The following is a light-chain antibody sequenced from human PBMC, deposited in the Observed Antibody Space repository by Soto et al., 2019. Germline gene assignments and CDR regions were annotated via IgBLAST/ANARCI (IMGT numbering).Light chain of an antibody. V-gene: IGLV2-23*02. CDR3: SSFAGRVAVYVM. Sequence: QSALTQPASVSGSPGQSISISCTGTTSTVATYDLVSWYQQHPGKAPRLLIYEATKRHSGTSNRFPGSKSGNTASLTISGLQSEEEAYYYCSSFAGRVAVYVMFGGGTKLTVL. CDR2: EAT. J-gene: IGLJ3*02. CDR1: TSTVATYDL.